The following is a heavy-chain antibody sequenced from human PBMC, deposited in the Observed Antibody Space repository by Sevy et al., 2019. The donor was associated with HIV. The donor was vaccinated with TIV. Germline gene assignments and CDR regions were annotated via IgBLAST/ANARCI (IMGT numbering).Heavy chain of an antibody. J-gene: IGHJ4*02. CDR2: ISSSSSYI. Sequence: GGSLRLSCAASGFTFSSYSMNWVRQAPGKGLEWVSSISSSSSYIYYEDSVKGRLTISRDNAKNALYLQMNSLGAEDTAVYYCASGTGYSGYAGFDYWGQGTLVTVSS. D-gene: IGHD5-12*01. CDR1: GFTFSSYS. V-gene: IGHV3-21*01. CDR3: ASGTGYSGYAGFDY.